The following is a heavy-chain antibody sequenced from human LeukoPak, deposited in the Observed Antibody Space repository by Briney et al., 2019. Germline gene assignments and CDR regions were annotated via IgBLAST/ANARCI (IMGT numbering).Heavy chain of an antibody. J-gene: IGHJ6*02. D-gene: IGHD3-10*01. CDR3: ARRVRGVIISFYYYNGMDV. CDR1: GGSFSDYY. CDR2: INHSGAT. V-gene: IGHV4-34*01. Sequence: SETLSLTCAVYGGSFSDYYWTWIRQSPGKGLEWIGEINHSGATDYNPSLKRRVTTSVDTSKNQFSLKVRSVTAADTAVYYCARRVRGVIISFYYYNGMDVWGQGTTVTVSS.